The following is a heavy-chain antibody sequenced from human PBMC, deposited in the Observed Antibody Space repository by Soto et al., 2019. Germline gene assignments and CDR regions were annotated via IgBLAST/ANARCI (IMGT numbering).Heavy chain of an antibody. J-gene: IGHJ6*02. D-gene: IGHD3-10*01. CDR1: GFTFSSYA. V-gene: IGHV3-23*01. CDR2: ISGSGGST. CDR3: AKDLRRGAGRPGYYYYGMDV. Sequence: GGSLRLSCAASGFTFSSYAMSWVRQAPGKGLEWVSAISGSGGSTYYADSVKGRFTISRDNSKNTLYLQMNSLRAEDTAVYYCAKDLRRGAGRPGYYYYGMDVWGQGTTVTVSS.